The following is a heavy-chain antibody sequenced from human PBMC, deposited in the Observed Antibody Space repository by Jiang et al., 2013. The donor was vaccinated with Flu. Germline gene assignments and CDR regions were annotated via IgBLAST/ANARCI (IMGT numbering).Heavy chain of an antibody. CDR2: ISYDGSNK. CDR1: GFTFSSYA. J-gene: IGHJ4*02. D-gene: IGHD1-26*01. CDR3: ARWSIVGATRGLDY. V-gene: IGHV3-30*04. Sequence: VQLLESGGGVVQPGRSLRLSCAASGFTFSSYAMHWVRQAPGKGLEWVAVISYDGSNKYYADSVKGRFTISRDNSKNTLYLQMNSLRAEDTAVHYCARWSIVGATRGLDYWGPGTLVTVSS.